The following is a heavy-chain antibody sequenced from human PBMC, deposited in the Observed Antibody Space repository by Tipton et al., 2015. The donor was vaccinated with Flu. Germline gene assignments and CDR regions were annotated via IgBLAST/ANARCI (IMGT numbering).Heavy chain of an antibody. J-gene: IGHJ6*02. Sequence: TLSLTCTVSGGSISSYYWSWIRQPPGKGLEWIGYIYYSGSTNYNPSPKSRVTISVDTSKNQFSLKLSSVTAADTAVYYCAREGVGYYDFWSGYSNYGMDVWGQGTTVTVSS. CDR1: GGSISSYY. CDR2: IYYSGST. V-gene: IGHV4-59*01. D-gene: IGHD3-3*01. CDR3: AREGVGYYDFWSGYSNYGMDV.